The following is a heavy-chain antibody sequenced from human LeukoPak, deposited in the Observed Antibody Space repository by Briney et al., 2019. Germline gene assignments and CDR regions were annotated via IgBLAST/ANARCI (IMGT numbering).Heavy chain of an antibody. Sequence: GASVKVSCKTSGFTFTGYYIHWLRQAPGQGLEWMGWINPKRGDTNYAPKFQGRVTMTRDTSIRTAYMDLSSLRSDDTAVYYCARDWGMVAGTAGDYWGQGTLVIVSS. CDR1: GFTFTGYY. CDR2: INPKRGDT. CDR3: ARDWGMVAGTAGDY. J-gene: IGHJ4*02. V-gene: IGHV1-2*02. D-gene: IGHD6-19*01.